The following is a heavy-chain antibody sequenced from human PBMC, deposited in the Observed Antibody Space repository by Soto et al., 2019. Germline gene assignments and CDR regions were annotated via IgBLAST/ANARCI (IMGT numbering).Heavy chain of an antibody. J-gene: IGHJ4*02. CDR2: ISGGGGT. CDR3: IRASGVAGTGEYF. CDR1: GLDFSTYW. V-gene: IGHV3-74*02. D-gene: IGHD3-10*01. Sequence: EVQLVESGGGLVQPGGSLRLSCAASGLDFSTYWMHWVRQAPGKGLVWVSRISGGGGTTYADSVEGGFTISRDNANNIVYLQMNSLTEEDTAMYYCIRASGVAGTGEYFWGQGTLVTVSS.